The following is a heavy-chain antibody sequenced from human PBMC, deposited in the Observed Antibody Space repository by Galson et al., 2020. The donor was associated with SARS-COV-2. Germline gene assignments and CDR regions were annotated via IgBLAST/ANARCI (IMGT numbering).Heavy chain of an antibody. V-gene: IGHV4-39*01. CDR1: GGSISSGRYY. CDR3: ARPGVQNSGGYYDY. CDR2: IFYTGST. J-gene: IGHJ4*02. D-gene: IGHD3-22*01. Sequence: VQASETLSLTCTVSGGSISSGRYYWGWIRQPPGKGLEWIGSIFYTGSTYFNPSLKSRVTISVDTSKNQFSLKLSSVTAADTAVYYCARPGVQNSGGYYDYWGQGTLVTVSS.